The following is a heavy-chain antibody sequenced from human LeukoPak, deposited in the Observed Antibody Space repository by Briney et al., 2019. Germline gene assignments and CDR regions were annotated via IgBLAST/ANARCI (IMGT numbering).Heavy chain of an antibody. CDR2: IKSDGKT. J-gene: IGHJ1*01. D-gene: IGHD3-22*01. V-gene: IGHV3-74*01. Sequence: GGSLRLSCAASGFTFSSYGMHWVRQAPGKGLVWVSRIKSDGKTNYADSVKGRFTISRDNAKNTVSLQMDSPRAEDTGVYYCARAPSEVGGYYPEYFRHWGQGTLVTVSS. CDR1: GFTFSSYG. CDR3: ARAPSEVGGYYPEYFRH.